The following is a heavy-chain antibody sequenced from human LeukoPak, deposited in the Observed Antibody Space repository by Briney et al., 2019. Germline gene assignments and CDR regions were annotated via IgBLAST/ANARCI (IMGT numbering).Heavy chain of an antibody. V-gene: IGHV1-69*01. J-gene: IGHJ4*02. Sequence: GSSVKVSCKASGGTFSSYAISWVRQAPGQGLEWMGGIIPIFGTANYAQKFQGRVTITAVESTSTAYMELSSLRSEDTAVYYCARGFPAHYYDHYYFDYWGQGTLVTVSS. CDR2: IIPIFGTA. D-gene: IGHD3-22*01. CDR3: ARGFPAHYYDHYYFDY. CDR1: GGTFSSYA.